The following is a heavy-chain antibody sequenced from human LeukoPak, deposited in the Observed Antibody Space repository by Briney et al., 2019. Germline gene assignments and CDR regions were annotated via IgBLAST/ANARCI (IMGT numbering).Heavy chain of an antibody. D-gene: IGHD3-22*01. Sequence: SETLSLTRTVSGGSLSSYYWSWIRQPPGKGLEWIGYIYYSGSTNYNPSLKRRVTISVDTSKHQLSLKLSSVTAADTAVYYCARERGGDYDSSGYPDYWGQGTLVTVSS. V-gene: IGHV4-59*12. CDR3: ARERGGDYDSSGYPDY. J-gene: IGHJ4*02. CDR1: GGSLSSYY. CDR2: IYYSGST.